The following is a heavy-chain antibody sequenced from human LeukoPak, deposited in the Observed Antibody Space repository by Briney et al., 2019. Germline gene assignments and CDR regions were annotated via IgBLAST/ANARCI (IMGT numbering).Heavy chain of an antibody. CDR2: ITTSNGNT. V-gene: IGHV1-18*01. Sequence: GASVKVSCKASGYTFISYGISWVRQAPGQGLEWVGWITTSNGNTNYAQKFQGKFTMTSDTSTSTAYMELRSLRSDDTAVYYCGRVINGFIDYWGQGTLVTVSS. J-gene: IGHJ4*02. CDR3: GRVINGFIDY. CDR1: GYTFISYG. D-gene: IGHD2-8*01.